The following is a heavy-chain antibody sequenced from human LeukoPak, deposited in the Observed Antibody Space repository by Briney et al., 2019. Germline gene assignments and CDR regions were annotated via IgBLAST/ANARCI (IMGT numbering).Heavy chain of an antibody. Sequence: GGSLRLSCAASGFTFSSYWMHWVRQPPGKVLVWVSRIHSDGSSTSYADSVKGRFTIARDNPKNTLYLQMNSLRADDTAVYYCARDQKQLVYGSGWFHPWGEGTLVTVSS. J-gene: IGHJ5*02. D-gene: IGHD6-13*01. V-gene: IGHV3-74*01. CDR3: ARDQKQLVYGSGWFHP. CDR1: GFTFSSYW. CDR2: IHSDGSST.